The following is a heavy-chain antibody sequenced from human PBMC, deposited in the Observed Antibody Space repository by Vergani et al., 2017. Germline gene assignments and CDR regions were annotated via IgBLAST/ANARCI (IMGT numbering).Heavy chain of an antibody. J-gene: IGHJ3*02. CDR3: ARVERSGWSRGDAFDI. D-gene: IGHD6-19*01. Sequence: QLQLQESGPGLVKPSETLSLTCTVSGGSISSSSYYWGWIRQPPGKGLEWIGYIYYSGSTNYNPSLKSRVTISVDTSKNQFSLKLSSVTAADTAVYYCARVERSGWSRGDAFDIWGQGTMVTVSS. CDR1: GGSISSSSYY. V-gene: IGHV4-61*05. CDR2: IYYSGST.